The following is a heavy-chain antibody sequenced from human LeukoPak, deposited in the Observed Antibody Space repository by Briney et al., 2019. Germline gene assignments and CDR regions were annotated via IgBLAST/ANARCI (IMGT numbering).Heavy chain of an antibody. CDR2: ISSSSSYI. D-gene: IGHD5-18*01. V-gene: IGHV3-21*01. J-gene: IGHJ6*03. Sequence: PGGSLRLSCAASGFTFSSYSMNWVRQAPGKGLEWVSSISSSSSYIYYADSVKGRFTISRDNAKNSLYLQMNSLRAEDTAVYYCARGSAMVYYYMDVWGKGTTVTISS. CDR1: GFTFSSYS. CDR3: ARGSAMVYYYMDV.